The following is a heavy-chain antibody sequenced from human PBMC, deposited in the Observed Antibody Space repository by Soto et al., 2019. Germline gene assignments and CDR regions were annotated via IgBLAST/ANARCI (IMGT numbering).Heavy chain of an antibody. J-gene: IGHJ4*02. D-gene: IGHD3-3*01. Sequence: QVQLHQWGAGLLKPSETLSLTCGVYNGSFMGYYWTWVRQPPGKGLEWLGEINHFGSPNYNPSLKSRVAISIDTSKPQFSLSLRSLTAADTAVYYCASLNGGRFLDKGDYWGQGILVTVSS. V-gene: IGHV4-34*01. CDR1: NGSFMGYY. CDR2: INHFGSP. CDR3: ASLNGGRFLDKGDY.